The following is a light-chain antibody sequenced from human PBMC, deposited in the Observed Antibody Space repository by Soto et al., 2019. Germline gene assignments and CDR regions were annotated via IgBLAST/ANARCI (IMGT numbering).Light chain of an antibody. CDR2: DAS. Sequence: DIQMTQSPSSLSASVGNIFPITCRASQGISNLLDWFQQKPGKAPKTLIYDASSLHSGVPSKFRGSGSGTDFTLTISSLQPEDFATYYCLQYNSYPRTFGQGTQVDIK. CDR3: LQYNSYPRT. CDR1: QGISNL. J-gene: IGKJ1*01. V-gene: IGKV1-16*02.